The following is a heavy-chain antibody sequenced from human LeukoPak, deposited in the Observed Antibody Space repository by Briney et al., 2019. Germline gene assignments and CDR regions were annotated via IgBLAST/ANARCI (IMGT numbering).Heavy chain of an antibody. Sequence: SETPSLTCTVSGGSLSSGGYYWSWIRQYPGMGLEWIGSIYYSGSTYYTPSLRSRVNMSVDTSKSQFALNLTSVTAADTAVYYCARVSSARNGFDYWGQGTLVTVSP. CDR2: IYYSGST. CDR1: GGSLSSGGYY. J-gene: IGHJ4*02. CDR3: ARVSSARNGFDY. D-gene: IGHD1-14*01. V-gene: IGHV4-31*03.